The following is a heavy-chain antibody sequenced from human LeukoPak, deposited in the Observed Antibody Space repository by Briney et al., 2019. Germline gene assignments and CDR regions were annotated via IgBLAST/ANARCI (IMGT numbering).Heavy chain of an antibody. J-gene: IGHJ4*02. CDR3: ARLHDYGGNY. Sequence: SETLSLTCTVSGGSISSYYWSWIRQPPGEGLEWIGYIYYSGSTNYNPSLKSRVTISVDTSKNQFSLKLSSVTAADTAVYYCARLHDYGGNYWGQGTLVTVSS. CDR1: GGSISSYY. D-gene: IGHD4-23*01. CDR2: IYYSGST. V-gene: IGHV4-59*08.